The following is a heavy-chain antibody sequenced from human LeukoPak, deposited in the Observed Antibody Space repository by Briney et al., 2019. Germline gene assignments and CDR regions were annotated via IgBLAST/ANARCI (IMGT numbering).Heavy chain of an antibody. Sequence: PGGSLRPSCAASGFSASTNYMNWVRQAPGKGLEWVSVIYAGGNTYYADSVKGRFTISRDNSKNTLYLQMNNLRAEDTAVYYCARGLRYGDLWGQGTMVTVSS. V-gene: IGHV3-53*01. CDR1: GFSASTNY. J-gene: IGHJ3*01. CDR2: IYAGGNT. D-gene: IGHD3-9*01. CDR3: ARGLRYGDL.